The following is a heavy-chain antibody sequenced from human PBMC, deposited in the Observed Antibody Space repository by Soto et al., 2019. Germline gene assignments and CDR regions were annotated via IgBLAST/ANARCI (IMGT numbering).Heavy chain of an antibody. V-gene: IGHV4-31*03. CDR1: GGSISSGGYY. CDR3: ARDRDFES. CDR2: IYYSGST. Sequence: SETLSLTCTVSGGSISSGGYYWSWLRQPPGKGLEWVGYIYYSGSTYYNPSIKSRAIISVDTNKNQFSLKLTSVTAAATAVYYGARDRDFESWGQGTLVTVSS. J-gene: IGHJ4*02.